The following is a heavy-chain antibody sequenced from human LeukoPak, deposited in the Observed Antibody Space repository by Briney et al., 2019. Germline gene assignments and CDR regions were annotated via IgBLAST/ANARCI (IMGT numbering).Heavy chain of an antibody. CDR3: AKSHCGGDCPFDY. V-gene: IGHV3-23*01. D-gene: IGHD2-21*02. CDR2: ISSSGRNT. CDR1: GFTFSSYA. J-gene: IGHJ4*02. Sequence: PGGSLRLSCAASGFTFSSYAMSWVRQAPGKGLEWVSSISSSGRNTYYADTVKGRVTISRDNSKNKLYLQMDSLGAEDTAVYYCAKSHCGGDCPFDYWGQGTLVIVSS.